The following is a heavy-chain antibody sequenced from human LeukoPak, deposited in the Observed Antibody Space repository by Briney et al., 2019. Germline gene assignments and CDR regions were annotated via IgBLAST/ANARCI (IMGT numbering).Heavy chain of an antibody. D-gene: IGHD5-12*01. CDR2: IYYSGST. J-gene: IGHJ4*02. CDR3: AREGGYDHFDY. V-gene: IGHV4-39*07. CDR1: GGFISSSSYY. Sequence: PSETLSLTCTVSGGFISSSSYYWGWIRQPPGKGLEWIGSIYYSGSTYYNPSLKSRVTISVDTSKNQFSLKLSSVTAADTAVYYCAREGGYDHFDYWGQGTLVTVSS.